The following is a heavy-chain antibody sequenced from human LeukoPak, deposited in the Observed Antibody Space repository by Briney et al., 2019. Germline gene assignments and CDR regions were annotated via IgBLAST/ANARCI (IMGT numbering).Heavy chain of an antibody. Sequence: GSLRLSCAASGFTFSSYAMHWVRQAPAKGLEWVAVISYDGSNKYYADSVKGRFTISRDNSKNTLYLQMHSLRAEDTAVYYCARALRYYDILTGYSYWGQGTLVTVSS. D-gene: IGHD3-9*01. CDR3: ARALRYYDILTGYSY. V-gene: IGHV3-30*01. J-gene: IGHJ4*02. CDR1: GFTFSSYA. CDR2: ISYDGSNK.